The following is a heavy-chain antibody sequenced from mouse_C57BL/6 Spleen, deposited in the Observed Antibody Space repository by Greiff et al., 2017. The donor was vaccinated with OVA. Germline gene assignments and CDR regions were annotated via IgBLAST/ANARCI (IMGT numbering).Heavy chain of an antibody. CDR1: GYSFTDYN. CDR2: INPNYGTT. D-gene: IGHD1-1*01. Sequence: EVELQQSGPELVKPGASVKISCKASGYSFTDYNMNWVKQSNGKSLEWIGVINPNYGTTSYNQKFKGKATLTVDQSSSTAYMQLNSLTSEDSAVYYCARGFTTVRDYAMDYWGQGTSVTVSS. V-gene: IGHV1-39*01. J-gene: IGHJ4*01. CDR3: ARGFTTVRDYAMDY.